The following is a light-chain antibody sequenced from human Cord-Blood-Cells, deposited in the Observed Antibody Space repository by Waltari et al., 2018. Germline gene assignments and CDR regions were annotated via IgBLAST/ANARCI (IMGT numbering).Light chain of an antibody. J-gene: IGLJ2*01. V-gene: IGLV3-19*01. CDR1: SLRSYY. CDR2: GKN. Sequence: SSELTQDPAVSVALGQTVRITCQGDSLRSYYASWYQQKPGQAPVLVIHGKNNRPSGIPDRFSCSSSGNTASLTITGAQAEDEADYYCNSRDSSGNHVVFGGGTKLTVL. CDR3: NSRDSSGNHVV.